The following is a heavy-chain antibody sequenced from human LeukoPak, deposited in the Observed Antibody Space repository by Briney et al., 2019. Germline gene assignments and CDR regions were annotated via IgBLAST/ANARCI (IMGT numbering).Heavy chain of an antibody. V-gene: IGHV3-48*03. CDR3: AKKESSSCFDY. CDR1: GFTFSSYE. D-gene: IGHD6-13*01. J-gene: IGHJ4*02. CDR2: ISSSGSTI. Sequence: GGSLRLSCAASGFTFSSYEMNWVRQAPGKGLEWVSYISSSGSTIHYADSVKGRFTVSRDNAKNSLYLQMNSLRAEDTAVYYCAKKESSSCFDYWGQGTLVTVSS.